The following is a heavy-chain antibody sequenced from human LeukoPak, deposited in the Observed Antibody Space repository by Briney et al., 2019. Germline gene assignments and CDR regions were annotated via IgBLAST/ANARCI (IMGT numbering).Heavy chain of an antibody. CDR2: IIPIFGTA. J-gene: IGHJ6*03. D-gene: IGHD4-17*01. CDR1: GGTFSSYA. V-gene: IGHV1-69*06. Sequence: ASVKVSCKASGGTFSSYAIGWVRQAPGQGLEWMGGIIPIFGTANYAQKFQGRVTITADKSTSTAYMELSSLRSEDTAVYYCARAHDYGDYDDYYYYMDVWGKGTTVTVSS. CDR3: ARAHDYGDYDDYYYYMDV.